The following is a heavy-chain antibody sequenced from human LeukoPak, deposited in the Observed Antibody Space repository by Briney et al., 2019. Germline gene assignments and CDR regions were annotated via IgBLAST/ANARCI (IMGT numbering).Heavy chain of an antibody. Sequence: SQTLSLTCTVYGGSISSGSYYWSWIRQPPGKGLEWIGYIYYSGSTNYNPSLKSRVTISVDTSKNQFSLKLSSVTAADTAVYYCARAAGPLAAPDFWGQGTPVTVSS. CDR2: IYYSGST. V-gene: IGHV4-61*01. CDR3: ARAAGPLAAPDF. D-gene: IGHD6-13*01. CDR1: GGSISSGSYY. J-gene: IGHJ4*02.